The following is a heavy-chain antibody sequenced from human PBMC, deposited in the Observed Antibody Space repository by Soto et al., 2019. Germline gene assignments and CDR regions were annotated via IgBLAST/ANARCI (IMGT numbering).Heavy chain of an antibody. CDR3: AKSKHDSSGYYPYYYYGMDV. J-gene: IGHJ6*02. CDR1: GFTFSSYG. Sequence: GGSLRLSCAASGFTFSSYGMHWVRQAPGKGLEGVAVISYDGSNKYYADSVKGRFTISRDNSKNTLYLQMNSLRAEDTAVYYCAKSKHDSSGYYPYYYYGMDVWGQGTTVTVSS. CDR2: ISYDGSNK. V-gene: IGHV3-30*18. D-gene: IGHD3-22*01.